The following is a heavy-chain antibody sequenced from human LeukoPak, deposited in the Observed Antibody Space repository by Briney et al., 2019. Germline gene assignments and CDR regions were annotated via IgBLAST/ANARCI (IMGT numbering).Heavy chain of an antibody. J-gene: IGHJ4*02. CDR3: AKDTVGAGFDY. CDR1: GFTFSTYW. Sequence: GGSLRLSCAASGFTFSTYWMHWVRQAPGKGLVWVSRIISDGSSTNYADSVKGRFTISRDNSKNTLYLQMNSLRAEDTAVYYCAKDTVGAGFDYWGQGTLVTVSS. D-gene: IGHD1-26*01. V-gene: IGHV3-74*01. CDR2: IISDGSST.